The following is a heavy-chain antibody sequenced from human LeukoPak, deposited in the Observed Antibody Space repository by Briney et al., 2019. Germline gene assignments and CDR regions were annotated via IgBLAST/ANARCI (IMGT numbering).Heavy chain of an antibody. CDR3: ARGTTIHYDFWSGYYEYYYYMDV. CDR2: INQSGST. CDR1: GGSFSGYY. V-gene: IGHV4-34*01. D-gene: IGHD3-3*01. J-gene: IGHJ6*03. Sequence: PSETLSLTCAVYGGSFSGYYWSWIRQPPGKGLEWIGEINQSGSTNYNPSLKSRVTISVDTSKNQFSLKLSSVTAADTAVYYCARGTTIHYDFWSGYYEYYYYMDVWGKGTTVTVSS.